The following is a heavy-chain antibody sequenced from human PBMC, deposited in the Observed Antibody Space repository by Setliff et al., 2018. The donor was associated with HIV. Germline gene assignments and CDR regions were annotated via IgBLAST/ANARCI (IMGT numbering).Heavy chain of an antibody. CDR2: ISPDGSAT. D-gene: IGHD2-21*01. Sequence: GGSLRLSCAASGFTFSNYAMSWVRQAPGEGLEWVANISPDGSATYYVDSVKGRFTISRDDSKNTLYLQMNSLKTEDTAVYYCTTGTRLVDWGQGALVTVSS. V-gene: IGHV3-7*03. J-gene: IGHJ4*02. CDR3: TTGTRLVD. CDR1: GFTFSNYA.